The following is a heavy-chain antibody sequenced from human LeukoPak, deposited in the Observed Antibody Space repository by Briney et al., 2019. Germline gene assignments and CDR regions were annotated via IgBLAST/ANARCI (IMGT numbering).Heavy chain of an antibody. V-gene: IGHV3-30*01. CDR2: ISYDGSNK. CDR3: ARAREVDY. D-gene: IGHD1-26*01. Sequence: PGGSLRLSCAASGFTFSSYAMSWVRQAPGRGLEWVAVISYDGSNKYYADSVKGRFTISRDNSKNTLYLQMNSLRAEDTAVYYCARAREVDYWGQGTLVTVSS. CDR1: GFTFSSYA. J-gene: IGHJ4*02.